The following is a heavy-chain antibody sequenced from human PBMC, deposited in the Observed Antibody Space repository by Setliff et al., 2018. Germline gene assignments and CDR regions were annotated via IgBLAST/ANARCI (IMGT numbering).Heavy chain of an antibody. CDR1: GYTFTNYG. D-gene: IGHD3-22*01. J-gene: IGHJ4*02. Sequence: GASVKVSCKPSGYTFTNYGINWVRQAPGQGLEWMGWINNYSFKTNSPQKFLDRVTVTTDTSATTAYMELKNLRSDDTAVYYCARINFYVSSGYYYAPDFWGQGTLVTVSS. CDR3: ARINFYVSSGYYYAPDF. CDR2: INNYSFKT. V-gene: IGHV1-18*01.